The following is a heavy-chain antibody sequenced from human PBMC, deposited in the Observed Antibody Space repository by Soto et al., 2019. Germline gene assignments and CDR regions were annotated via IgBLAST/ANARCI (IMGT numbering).Heavy chain of an antibody. Sequence: QVQLVESGGGVVQPGRSLRLSCATSGFTFSNYGMHWVRQAPGKGLEWVAVIWYDGGSIFYADSVKGRFTISRDNSKNTLYLQMNSLRAEDTAMYYCARGRWLQLGGDYWGQGTLVTVSS. D-gene: IGHD3-16*01. J-gene: IGHJ4*02. CDR1: GFTFSNYG. CDR3: ARGRWLQLGGDY. CDR2: IWYDGGSI. V-gene: IGHV3-33*01.